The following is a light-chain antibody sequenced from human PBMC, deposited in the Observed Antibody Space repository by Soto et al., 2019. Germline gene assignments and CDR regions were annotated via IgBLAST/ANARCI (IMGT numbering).Light chain of an antibody. CDR3: QQFGRSPSMYT. CDR1: QSVRSDY. J-gene: IGKJ2*01. Sequence: EIGLTQSPGTLSLSPGERATLSCRASQSVRSDYLAWYQQKPGQAPRLLIYGASSRATGIPDRFSGSGSGTDFTLTISRLEPEDFAVYSCQQFGRSPSMYTFGQGTKLEIK. CDR2: GAS. V-gene: IGKV3-20*01.